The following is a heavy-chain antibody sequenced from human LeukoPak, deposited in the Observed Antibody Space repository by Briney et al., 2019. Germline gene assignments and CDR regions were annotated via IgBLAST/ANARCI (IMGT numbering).Heavy chain of an antibody. Sequence: SETLSLTCAVYGGSFSGYYWSWIPQPPGKGLKWIGEINHSGSTNYNPSLKSRVTISVDTSKNQFSLKLSSVTAADTAVYYCARTPDYCSSTSCYAVDYWGQGTLVTVSS. J-gene: IGHJ4*02. CDR3: ARTPDYCSSTSCYAVDY. V-gene: IGHV4-34*01. D-gene: IGHD2-2*01. CDR2: INHSGST. CDR1: GGSFSGYY.